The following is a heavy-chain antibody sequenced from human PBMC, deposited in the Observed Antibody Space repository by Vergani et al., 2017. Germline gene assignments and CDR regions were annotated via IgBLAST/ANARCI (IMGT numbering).Heavy chain of an antibody. D-gene: IGHD1-26*01. CDR1: GFTFSSYG. CDR2: ISYDGSNR. J-gene: IGHJ4*02. V-gene: IGHV3-30*18. CDR3: AKDGSTVPXIDY. Sequence: VQLVESGGGVVQPGRSLRLSCAASGFTFSSYGMHWVRQAPGKGLEWVAVISYDGSNRYYADSVKGRFTISRDNSKNTLYLQMNSLRAEDTAVYYCAKDGSTVPXIDYWGQGTLVTVSS.